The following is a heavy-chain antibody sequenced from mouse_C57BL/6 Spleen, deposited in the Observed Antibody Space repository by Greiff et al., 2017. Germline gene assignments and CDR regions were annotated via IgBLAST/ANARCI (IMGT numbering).Heavy chain of an antibody. D-gene: IGHD2-1*01. J-gene: IGHJ4*01. V-gene: IGHV1-53*01. CDR2: INPSNGGT. Sequence: QVQLQQPGTELVKPGASVKLSCKASGYTFTSYWMHWVKQRPGQGLEWIGNINPSNGGTNYNEKFKSKATLTVDKSSSTAYMQHSSLTSEDSAVYYCARGNYGNYAMDYWGQGTSVTVSS. CDR3: ARGNYGNYAMDY. CDR1: GYTFTSYW.